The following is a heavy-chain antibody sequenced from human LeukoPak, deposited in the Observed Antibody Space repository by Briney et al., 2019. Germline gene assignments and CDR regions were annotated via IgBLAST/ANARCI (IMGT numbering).Heavy chain of an antibody. CDR2: ISVRSNYI. CDR3: VRLRRNSDTSGYYYYYDF. Sequence: GGSLRLSCAASGYTFSSFSMNWVRQAPGKGLEWVSSISVRSNYIYYADSVRGRFTISRDDARDSLYLQMNSLRAEDTAVYYCVRLRRNSDTSGYYYYYDFWGQGTLVTVSS. D-gene: IGHD3-22*01. J-gene: IGHJ4*02. CDR1: GYTFSSFS. V-gene: IGHV3-21*01.